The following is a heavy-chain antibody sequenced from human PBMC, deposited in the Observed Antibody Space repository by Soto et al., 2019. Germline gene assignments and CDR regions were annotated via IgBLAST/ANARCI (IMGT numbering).Heavy chain of an antibody. D-gene: IGHD6-6*01. CDR3: ARGRRIAARPGYNWFDP. CDR2: MNPNSGNT. J-gene: IGHJ5*02. Sequence: ASVKVSCKASGYTFTSYDINWVRQATGQGLEWMGWMNPNSGNTGYAQKFQGRVTMTRITSISTAYMELSSLRSEDTAVYYCARGRRIAARPGYNWFDPWGQGTLVTVSS. CDR1: GYTFTSYD. V-gene: IGHV1-8*01.